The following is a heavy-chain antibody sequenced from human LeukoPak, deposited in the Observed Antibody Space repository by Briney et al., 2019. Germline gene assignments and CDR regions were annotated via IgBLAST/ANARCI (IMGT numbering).Heavy chain of an antibody. J-gene: IGHJ4*02. CDR1: GGSISSGDYY. Sequence: PSETLSLTCTVSGGSISSGDYYWSWIRQPPGKGLEWIGYIYYSGTTYYNPSLKSRLIISVDTSKNQFSLKVSSVTAADTAVYYCAREKIGDHFDCWGQGTLVTVSS. CDR3: AREKIGDHFDC. D-gene: IGHD2/OR15-2a*01. CDR2: IYYSGTT. V-gene: IGHV4-30-4*01.